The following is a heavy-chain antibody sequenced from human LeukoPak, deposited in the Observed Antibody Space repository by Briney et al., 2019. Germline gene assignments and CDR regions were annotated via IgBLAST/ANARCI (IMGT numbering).Heavy chain of an antibody. CDR3: ARVGEYYYDSSGYPMDY. CDR2: INPNSGGT. V-gene: IGHV1-2*02. D-gene: IGHD3-22*01. J-gene: IGHJ4*02. CDR1: GYTFTVYY. Sequence: ASVTVSCKASGYTFTVYYMHWVRQAPGQGVGWMGWINPNSGGTNYAQKFQGRVTMTRDTSISTAYMELSRLRSDDTAVYYCARVGEYYYDSSGYPMDYWGQGTLVTVSS.